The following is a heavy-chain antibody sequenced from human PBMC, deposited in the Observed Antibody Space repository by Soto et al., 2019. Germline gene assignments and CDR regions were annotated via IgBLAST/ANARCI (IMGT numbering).Heavy chain of an antibody. D-gene: IGHD6-13*01. CDR3: AKDQGIAIDY. Sequence: PGGSLRLSCAASGFTFSSYGMHWFRQAPGKGLEWVAVISYDGSNKYYADSVKGRFTISRDNSKNTLYLQMNSLRAEDTAVYYCAKDQGIAIDYWGQGTLVTVSS. J-gene: IGHJ4*02. CDR1: GFTFSSYG. CDR2: ISYDGSNK. V-gene: IGHV3-30*18.